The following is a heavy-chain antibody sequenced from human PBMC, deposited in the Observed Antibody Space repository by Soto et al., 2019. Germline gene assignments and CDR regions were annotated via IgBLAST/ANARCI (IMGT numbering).Heavy chain of an antibody. Sequence: GGSLRLSCAASGFTFSSYAMSWVRQAPGKGLEWVSAISGSGGSTYYADSVKGRFTISRDNSKNTLYLQMNSLRAEDTAVYYCAKDLGYSSSFGGFDYWGQGTLVTVSS. D-gene: IGHD6-6*01. CDR2: ISGSGGST. CDR3: AKDLGYSSSFGGFDY. CDR1: GFTFSSYA. V-gene: IGHV3-23*01. J-gene: IGHJ4*02.